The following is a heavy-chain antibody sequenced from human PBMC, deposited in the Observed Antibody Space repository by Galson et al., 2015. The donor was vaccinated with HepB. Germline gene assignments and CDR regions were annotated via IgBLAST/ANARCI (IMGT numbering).Heavy chain of an antibody. V-gene: IGHV3-7*01. J-gene: IGHJ4*02. CDR1: GFTFSNYW. CDR2: IKADGTER. Sequence: SLRLSCAASGFTFSNYWMQWVRQAPGKGLEWVANIKADGTERWYVDSVKGRFTISRNNAKNSLYLQMNNLRAEDTAVYYCVRRYFDYWGQGTLVTVSS. CDR3: VRRYFDY.